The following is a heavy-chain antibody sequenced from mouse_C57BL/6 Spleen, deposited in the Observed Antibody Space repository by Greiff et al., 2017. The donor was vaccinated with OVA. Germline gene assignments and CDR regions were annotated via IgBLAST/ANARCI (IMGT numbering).Heavy chain of an antibody. CDR2: IYPGDGDT. V-gene: IGHV1-80*01. D-gene: IGHD1-1*01. CDR1: GYAFSSYW. J-gene: IGHJ2*01. CDR3: ARWGVVAEYFDY. Sequence: QVQLQQSGAELVKPGASVKISCKASGYAFSSYWMNWVKQRPGKGLEWIGQIYPGDGDTNYNGKFKGKATLTADKSSSTAYMQLSILTSEDSAVYFCARWGVVAEYFDYWGQGTTLTVSS.